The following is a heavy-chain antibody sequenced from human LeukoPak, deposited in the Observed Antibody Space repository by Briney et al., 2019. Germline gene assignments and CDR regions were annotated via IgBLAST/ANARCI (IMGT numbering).Heavy chain of an antibody. Sequence: PGRSLRLSCAASGFTFSSYAMHWVRQAPGKGLEWVAVISYDGSNKYYADSVKGRFTISRDNSKNTLYLQMNSLRAEDTAVYYCARGFDSSGYFHDAFDIWGQGTMVTVSS. V-gene: IGHV3-30-3*01. D-gene: IGHD3-22*01. CDR2: ISYDGSNK. CDR1: GFTFSSYA. CDR3: ARGFDSSGYFHDAFDI. J-gene: IGHJ3*02.